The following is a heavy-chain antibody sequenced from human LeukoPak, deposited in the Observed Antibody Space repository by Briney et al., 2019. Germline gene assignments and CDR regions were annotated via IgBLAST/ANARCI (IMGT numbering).Heavy chain of an antibody. V-gene: IGHV3-48*03. D-gene: IGHD1-26*01. CDR1: GFTFSSYE. J-gene: IGHJ3*02. CDR3: ARVIVVGATGI. Sequence: GGSLRLSCAASGFTFSSYEMNWVRQAPGKGLEWVSYISSGGSTVYYADSVKGRFTISRDNAKNSLYLQMNSLRAEDTAVYYCARVIVVGATGIWGQGTMVTVSS. CDR2: ISSGGSTV.